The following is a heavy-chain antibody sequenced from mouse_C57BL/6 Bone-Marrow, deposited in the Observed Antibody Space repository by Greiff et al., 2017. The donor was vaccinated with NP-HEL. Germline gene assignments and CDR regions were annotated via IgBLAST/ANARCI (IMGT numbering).Heavy chain of an antibody. CDR3: AIPSNYYGSSYDFDV. Sequence: EVQVVESGGGLVQPGGSLKLSCAASGFTFSDYYMYWVRQTPEKRLEWVAYISNGGGSTYYPDTVKGRFTISRDNAKNTLYLQMSRLKSEDTAMYYCAIPSNYYGSSYDFDVWGTGTTVTVSS. J-gene: IGHJ1*03. CDR1: GFTFSDYY. D-gene: IGHD1-1*01. CDR2: ISNGGGST. V-gene: IGHV5-12*01.